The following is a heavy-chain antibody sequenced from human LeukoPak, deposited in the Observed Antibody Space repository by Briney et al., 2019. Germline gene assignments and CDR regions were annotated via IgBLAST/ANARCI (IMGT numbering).Heavy chain of an antibody. V-gene: IGHV3-11*01. CDR2: ISSSGSTI. CDR3: ARVMWELDQEPDAFDI. D-gene: IGHD1-26*01. CDR1: GFTFSDYY. Sequence: GGSLRLSCAASGFTFSDYYMSWIRQAPGKGLEWVSYISSSGSTIYYADSVKGRFTISRDNAKNSLYLQMNSLRAEDTAVYYCARVMWELDQEPDAFDIWGQGTMVTVSS. J-gene: IGHJ3*02.